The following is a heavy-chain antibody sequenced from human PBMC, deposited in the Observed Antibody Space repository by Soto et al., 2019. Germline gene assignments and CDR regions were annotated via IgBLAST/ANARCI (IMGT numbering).Heavy chain of an antibody. V-gene: IGHV3-23*01. CDR3: AKGPAYYDILTGYYGLSHYYYGMDV. Sequence: GGSLRLSCAASGFTFSSYAMSWVRQAPGKGLEWVSAISGSGGSTYYADSVKGRFTISRDNSKNTLYLQMNSLRAEDTAVYYCAKGPAYYDILTGYYGLSHYYYGMDVWGQGTTVTVSS. J-gene: IGHJ6*02. D-gene: IGHD3-9*01. CDR2: ISGSGGST. CDR1: GFTFSSYA.